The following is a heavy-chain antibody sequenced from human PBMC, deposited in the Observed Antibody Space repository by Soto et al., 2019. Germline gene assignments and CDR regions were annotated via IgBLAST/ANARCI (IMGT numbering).Heavy chain of an antibody. J-gene: IGHJ4*02. CDR2: IDPSDSYT. CDR3: ASPFGGSVDY. Sequence: GESLKISCKGSGYSFTSYWISWVRQMPGKGREWMGRIDPSDSYTNYSPSFQGHVTISADKSISTAYLQWSSLKASDTAMYYCASPFGGSVDYWGQGTLVTVSS. V-gene: IGHV5-10-1*01. D-gene: IGHD2-15*01. CDR1: GYSFTSYW.